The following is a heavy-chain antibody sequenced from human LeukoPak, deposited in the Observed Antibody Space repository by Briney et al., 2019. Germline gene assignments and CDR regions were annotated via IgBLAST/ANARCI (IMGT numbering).Heavy chain of an antibody. D-gene: IGHD3-10*01. J-gene: IGHJ4*02. CDR1: GGSISSYY. Sequence: SGTLSLTCTVPGGSISSYYWSWIRPPPGKGLEWIGYTGHSGTTNYNPALKTRVTISIDTSKSQLSLKLSTVNAAVTAWYYCATGRYGDGGYWGQGILVTVSS. CDR3: ATGRYGDGGY. V-gene: IGHV4-59*01. CDR2: TGHSGTT.